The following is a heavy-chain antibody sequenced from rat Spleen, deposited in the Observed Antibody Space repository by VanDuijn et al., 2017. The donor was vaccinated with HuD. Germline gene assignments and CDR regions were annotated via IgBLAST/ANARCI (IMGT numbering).Heavy chain of an antibody. V-gene: IGHV2-63*01. Sequence: QVQLKESGPGLVQPSQTLSLTCTVSGFSLTSYSVHWVRQPPGKGLEWMGRMRYNGDTSYNSALKSRLSISRDTSKSQVFLKMNSLQTEDIATYYCARGGLRVYPYYFDYWGQGVMVTVSS. CDR3: ARGGLRVYPYYFDY. CDR1: GFSLTSYS. CDR2: MRYNGDT. J-gene: IGHJ2*01. D-gene: IGHD1-9*01.